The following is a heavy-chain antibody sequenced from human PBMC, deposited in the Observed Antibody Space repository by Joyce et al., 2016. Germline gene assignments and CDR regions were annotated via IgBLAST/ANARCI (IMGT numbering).Heavy chain of an antibody. CDR2: IYWDDDK. D-gene: IGHD1-26*01. CDR1: VFSLSSRGVG. J-gene: IGHJ3*02. CDR3: AHSNWESVGAFDI. V-gene: IGHV2-5*02. Sequence: QITLKESGPTLVKPTQTLTLTCTFSVFSLSSRGVGVGWIRQPPGKALEWLALIYWDDDKRYSPCLKSRLTITKDTSKNQVVRTMTNMDPVDTATYYCAHSNWESVGAFDIWGHGTMVTVSS.